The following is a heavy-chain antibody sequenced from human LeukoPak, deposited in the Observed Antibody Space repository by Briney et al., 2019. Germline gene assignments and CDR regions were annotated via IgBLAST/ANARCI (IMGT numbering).Heavy chain of an antibody. Sequence: ASVKVSCKTSGYTFTSYAMNWVRQAPGQGLEWMGWINTNTGNPTYAQGFTGRFVFSLDTSVSTAYLQVSSLKAEDTAVYYCARDLRVLYYYDSSGGGFFDYWGQGTLDTVSS. CDR3: ARDLRVLYYYDSSGGGFFDY. CDR1: GYTFTSYA. V-gene: IGHV7-4-1*02. D-gene: IGHD3-22*01. CDR2: INTNTGNP. J-gene: IGHJ4*02.